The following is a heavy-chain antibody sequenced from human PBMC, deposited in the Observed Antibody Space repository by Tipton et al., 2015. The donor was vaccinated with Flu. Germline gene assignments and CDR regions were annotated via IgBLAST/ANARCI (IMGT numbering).Heavy chain of an antibody. J-gene: IGHJ5*01. CDR1: GYFIGSGYY. CDR3: ARRGYSNYVSVPKNWFDS. Sequence: TLSLTCSVSGYFIGSGYYWGWIRQPPGKGLEWIGNIYHTGNTYYNPSLKSRVTISVDRSKNQFSLKLSSVTAADTAVYYCARRGYSNYVSVPKNWFDSWGQGTLVTVSS. D-gene: IGHD4-11*01. V-gene: IGHV4-38-2*01. CDR2: IYHTGNT.